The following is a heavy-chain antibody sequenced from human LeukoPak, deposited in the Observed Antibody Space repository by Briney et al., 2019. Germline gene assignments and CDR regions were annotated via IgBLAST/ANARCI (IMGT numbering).Heavy chain of an antibody. CDR2: IYHSGST. Sequence: SETLSLTCAVSGYSISSGYYWGWIRQPPGKGLEWIGSIYHSGSTYYNPSLKSRVTISVDTSKNQFSLKLSSVTAADTAVYYCARGGILDIVVVPAAGSGVPLDYFDYWGQGTLVTVSS. D-gene: IGHD2-2*01. CDR1: GYSISSGYY. V-gene: IGHV4-38-2*01. J-gene: IGHJ4*02. CDR3: ARGGILDIVVVPAAGSGVPLDYFDY.